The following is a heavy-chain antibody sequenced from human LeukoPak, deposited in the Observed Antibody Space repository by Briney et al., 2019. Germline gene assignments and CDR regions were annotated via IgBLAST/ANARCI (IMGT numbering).Heavy chain of an antibody. CDR3: ATPIVGATVFDY. J-gene: IGHJ4*02. Sequence: GGSLRLSCAASGFTFSSYEMNWVRQAPGKGLEWVAVISYDGSNKYYADSVKGRFTISRDNSKNTLYLQMNSLRAEDTAVYYCATPIVGATVFDYWGQGTLVTVSS. CDR1: GFTFSSYE. V-gene: IGHV3-30*03. CDR2: ISYDGSNK. D-gene: IGHD1-26*01.